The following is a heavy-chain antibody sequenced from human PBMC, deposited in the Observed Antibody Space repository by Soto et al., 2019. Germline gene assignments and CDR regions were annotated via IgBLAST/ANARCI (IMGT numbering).Heavy chain of an antibody. Sequence: HPGGSLRLSCAASGFTFSSYGMHWVRQAPGKGLEWVAVISYDGSNKYYADSVKGRFTISRDNSKNTLYLQMNSLRAEDTAVYYCAKTYMVTPPDYYYGMDVWGQGTTVTVSS. CDR3: AKTYMVTPPDYYYGMDV. V-gene: IGHV3-30*18. CDR2: ISYDGSNK. CDR1: GFTFSSYG. J-gene: IGHJ6*02. D-gene: IGHD5-18*01.